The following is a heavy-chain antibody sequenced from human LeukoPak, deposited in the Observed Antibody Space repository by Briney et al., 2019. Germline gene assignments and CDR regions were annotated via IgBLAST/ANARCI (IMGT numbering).Heavy chain of an antibody. CDR1: GGSITSGDYY. Sequence: SETLSLTCTVSGGSITSGDYYWSWIRQPPGKGLEWIGCIYYSGSTYYNPSLKSRVTISVDTSKNQFSLKLSSVTAADTAVYYCARGDSSGWYYFDYWGQGTLVTVSS. J-gene: IGHJ4*02. CDR3: ARGDSSGWYYFDY. D-gene: IGHD6-19*01. CDR2: IYYSGST. V-gene: IGHV4-30-4*01.